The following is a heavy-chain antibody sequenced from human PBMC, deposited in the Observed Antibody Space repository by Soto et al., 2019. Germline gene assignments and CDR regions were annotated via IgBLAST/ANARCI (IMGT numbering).Heavy chain of an antibody. V-gene: IGHV3-73*01. D-gene: IGHD2-2*02. J-gene: IGHJ4*02. CDR1: GFTFSGSA. CDR2: IRSKANSYAT. Sequence: VGSLRLSCAASGFTFSGSAMHWVRQASGKGLEWVGRIRSKANSYATAYAASVKGRFTISRDDSKNTAYLQMNSLKTEDTAVYYCTRLYTDAPFDYWGQGTLVTVSS. CDR3: TRLYTDAPFDY.